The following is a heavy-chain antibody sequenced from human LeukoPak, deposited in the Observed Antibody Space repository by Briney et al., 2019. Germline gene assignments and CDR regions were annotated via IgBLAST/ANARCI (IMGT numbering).Heavy chain of an antibody. J-gene: IGHJ4*02. Sequence: GASVKVSCKASGYTXXSYGINWVRQAPGQGLEXXXXXXPYSGXSXFAXXFXXXXXLXXXTSITTAYXELTSLRSDDTAVYFCXTHSPYYEDNGYYTTDYWGQGTLVTVSS. D-gene: IGHD3-22*01. CDR2: XXPYSGXS. V-gene: IGHV1-8*02. CDR3: XTHSPYYEDNGYYTTDY. CDR1: GYTXXSYG.